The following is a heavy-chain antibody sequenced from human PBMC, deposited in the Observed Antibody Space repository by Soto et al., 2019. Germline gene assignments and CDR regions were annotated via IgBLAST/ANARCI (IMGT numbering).Heavy chain of an antibody. CDR1: GYTFTGYY. CDR2: INPNSGGT. V-gene: IGHV1-2*04. D-gene: IGHD1-26*01. J-gene: IGHJ6*02. Sequence: GASVKVSCKASGYTFTGYYMHWVRQAPGQGLEWMGWINPNSGGTNYAQKFQGWVTMTRDTSISTAYMELSRLRSEDTAVYYCARGGRVGRHRGVGATGEDDRYYYYGMDVGAQVTTVAVSS. CDR3: ARGGRVGRHRGVGATGEDDRYYYYGMDV.